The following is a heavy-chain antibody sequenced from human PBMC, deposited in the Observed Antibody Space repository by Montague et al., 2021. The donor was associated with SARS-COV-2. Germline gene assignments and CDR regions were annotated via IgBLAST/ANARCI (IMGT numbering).Heavy chain of an antibody. D-gene: IGHD1-7*01. CDR2: TYYGSSWNT. J-gene: IGHJ3*02. CDR1: GDSVSRNNPA. Sequence: CAISGDSVSRNNPAWNWIRQSPSRGHEWLGRTYYGSSWNTDYAVSVKSRITISPDTSKNQFSLHLNSVTPGDTAVYYCARGWNYAFDIWSQGTMVTVSS. V-gene: IGHV6-1*01. CDR3: ARGWNYAFDI.